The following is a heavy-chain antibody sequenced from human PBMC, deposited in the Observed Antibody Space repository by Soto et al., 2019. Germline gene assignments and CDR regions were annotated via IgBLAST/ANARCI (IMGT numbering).Heavy chain of an antibody. J-gene: IGHJ6*02. V-gene: IGHV1-3*05. CDR3: ARDPSYYGMDV. CDR1: GYTFTSYA. CDR2: INAGNGNT. Sequence: QVQLVQSGAEEKKPGASVKVSCKASGYTFTSYAMHWVRQAPGQRLEWMGWINAGNGNTKYSQKFQGRVTITRDTSASTAYMKLSSLRSEDTAVYYCARDPSYYGMDVWSRGATVTDS.